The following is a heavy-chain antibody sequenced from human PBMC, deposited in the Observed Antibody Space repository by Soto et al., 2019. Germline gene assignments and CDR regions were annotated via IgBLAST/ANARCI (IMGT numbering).Heavy chain of an antibody. CDR2: ISGSGGST. Sequence: GGSLRLSCAASGFTFSSYAMSWVRQAPGKGLEWVSAISGSGGSTYYADSVKGRFTISRDNSKNTLYLQMNSLRAEDTAVYYCAKDRGVSYGFFAPQDYWGQGTLVTVSS. CDR1: GFTFSSYA. D-gene: IGHD5-18*01. J-gene: IGHJ4*02. V-gene: IGHV3-23*01. CDR3: AKDRGVSYGFFAPQDY.